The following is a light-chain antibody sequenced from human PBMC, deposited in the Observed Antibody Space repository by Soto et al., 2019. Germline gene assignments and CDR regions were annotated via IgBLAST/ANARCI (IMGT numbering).Light chain of an antibody. CDR1: QSISNW. Sequence: DIQMTQSPSTLSASVGDRVIITCRASQSISNWLAWYQQKPGKAPKLLIYKESTLESGVPSRFTGSGSGTDFTLTISSLQPDDFATYYCQQYDTYWTFGQGTKVEIK. CDR2: KES. J-gene: IGKJ1*01. CDR3: QQYDTYWT. V-gene: IGKV1-5*03.